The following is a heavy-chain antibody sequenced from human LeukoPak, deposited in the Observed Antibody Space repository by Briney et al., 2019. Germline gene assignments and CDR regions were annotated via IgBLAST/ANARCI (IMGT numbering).Heavy chain of an antibody. V-gene: IGHV1-2*02. J-gene: IGHJ5*02. D-gene: IGHD5-12*01. Sequence: ASVKVSSKASGDSSTGYYIHWVRHAPGQGREWRVWTNPNSGVTKYEQKFQGRVTMTRDTSTSTAYMELSSLRSDDTAVYYCARGAVGYSGYDNWFDPWGQGTLVTVSS. CDR1: GDSSTGYY. CDR3: ARGAVGYSGYDNWFDP. CDR2: TNPNSGVT.